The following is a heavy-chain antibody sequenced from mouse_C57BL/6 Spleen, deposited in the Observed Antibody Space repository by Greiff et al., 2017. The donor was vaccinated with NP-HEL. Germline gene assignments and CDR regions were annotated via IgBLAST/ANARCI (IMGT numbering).Heavy chain of an antibody. D-gene: IGHD1-1*01. J-gene: IGHJ1*03. CDR3: ARQNPYYGSSYEYFDV. CDR1: GFTFSSYG. Sequence: EVMLVESGGDLVKPGGSLKLSCAASGFTFSSYGMSWVRQTPDKRLEWVATISSGGSYTYYPDSVKGRFTISRDNAKNTLYLQMSSLKSEDTAMYYCARQNPYYGSSYEYFDVWGTGTTVTVSS. V-gene: IGHV5-6*01. CDR2: ISSGGSYT.